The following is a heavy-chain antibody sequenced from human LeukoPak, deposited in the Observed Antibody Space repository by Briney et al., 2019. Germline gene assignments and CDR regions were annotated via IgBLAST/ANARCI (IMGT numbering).Heavy chain of an antibody. J-gene: IGHJ4*02. CDR1: GGTFSSYA. D-gene: IGHD6-6*01. Sequence: GASVKVSCKASGGTFSSYAISWVRQAPGQGLEWMGGIIPIFGTASYAQKFQGRVTITADESTSTAYTELSSLRSEDTAVYYCATSPGLAARLYYFDYWGQGTLVTVSS. CDR3: ATSPGLAARLYYFDY. CDR2: IIPIFGTA. V-gene: IGHV1-69*13.